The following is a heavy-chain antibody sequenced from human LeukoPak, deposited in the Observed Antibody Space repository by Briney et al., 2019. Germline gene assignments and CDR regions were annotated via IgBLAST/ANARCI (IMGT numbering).Heavy chain of an antibody. J-gene: IGHJ4*02. CDR1: GVSISSFNW. CDR2: IYHSGST. V-gene: IGHV4-4*02. CDR3: ARVAAAGTFFDY. Sequence: PSETLSLTCVVSGVSISSFNWWTWVRQPPGKGLEWIGEIYHSGSTNYNPSLKSRVTISVDKSKNQFSLKLSSVTAADTAVYYCARVAAAGTFFDYWGQGTLVTVSS. D-gene: IGHD6-13*01.